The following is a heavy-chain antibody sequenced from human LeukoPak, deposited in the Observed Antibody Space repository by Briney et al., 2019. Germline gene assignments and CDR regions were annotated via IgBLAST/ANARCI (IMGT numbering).Heavy chain of an antibody. CDR2: ISSSSSYI. D-gene: IGHD2-2*01. V-gene: IGHV3-21*01. Sequence: PGGSPRLSCAASGFTFSSYSMNWVRQAPGKGLEWVSSISSSSSYIYYADSVKGRFTISRDNAKNSLYLQMNSLRAEDTAVYYCARMGVVVPQLYYYYGMDVWGQGTTVTVSS. J-gene: IGHJ6*02. CDR1: GFTFSSYS. CDR3: ARMGVVVPQLYYYYGMDV.